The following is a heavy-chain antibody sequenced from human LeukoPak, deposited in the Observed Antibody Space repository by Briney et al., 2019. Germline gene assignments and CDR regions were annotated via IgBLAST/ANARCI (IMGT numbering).Heavy chain of an antibody. Sequence: ASVKVSCKASGYTFTSYDINWVRQATGQGLEWMGWMNPNSGNTGYAQKFQGRVTMTRNTSISTAYMELSSLRSEDTAVYYCARDFLEAEGRTEDYFDYWGQGTLVTVSS. J-gene: IGHJ4*02. CDR1: GYTFTSYD. D-gene: IGHD2-2*01. CDR2: MNPNSGNT. CDR3: ARDFLEAEGRTEDYFDY. V-gene: IGHV1-8*01.